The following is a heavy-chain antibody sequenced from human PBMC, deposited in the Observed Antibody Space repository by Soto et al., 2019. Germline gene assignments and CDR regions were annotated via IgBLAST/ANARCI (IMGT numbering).Heavy chain of an antibody. CDR1: GFTFSSYA. CDR3: AKDSRFPRNIGTTVCDY. V-gene: IGHV3-23*01. D-gene: IGHD1-1*01. J-gene: IGHJ4*02. Sequence: EVQLLESGGGLVQPGGSLRLSCAASGFTFSSYAMTWVRQAPEKGLEWVSAISASGASTSYADSVKGRFTISRDNSKNTLYLQMNSLRAEDTAVYYCAKDSRFPRNIGTTVCDYWGQGTLVTVSS. CDR2: ISASGAST.